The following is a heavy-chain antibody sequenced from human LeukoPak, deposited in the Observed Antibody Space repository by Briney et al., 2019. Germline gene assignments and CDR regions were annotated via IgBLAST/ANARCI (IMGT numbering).Heavy chain of an antibody. J-gene: IGHJ4*02. Sequence: SETLSLTCTVSGGSISSYYWSWIRQPPGKGLEWIGYIYYSGSTNYNPSLKSRVTISVDTSKNQFSLKLSSVTAADTAVYYCARRRIVVTALPPDYWGQGTLVTVSS. CDR3: ARRRIVVTALPPDY. V-gene: IGHV4-59*12. CDR1: GGSISSYY. CDR2: IYYSGST. D-gene: IGHD2-21*02.